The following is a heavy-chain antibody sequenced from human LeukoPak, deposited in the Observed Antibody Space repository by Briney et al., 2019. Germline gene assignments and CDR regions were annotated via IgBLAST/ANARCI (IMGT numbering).Heavy chain of an antibody. CDR2: VYYSGTT. D-gene: IGHD3-22*01. Sequence: SETMSLTCTVSGGSISSSGYYWSWLRQHPGKGLEWIGYVYYSGTTYYNPSLKSRVTISVDTSKNQFSLKLFSVTAADTAVYYCAREDYYDSSGYLDYWGQGTLVTVSS. J-gene: IGHJ4*02. CDR3: AREDYYDSSGYLDY. CDR1: GGSISSSGYY. V-gene: IGHV4-31*03.